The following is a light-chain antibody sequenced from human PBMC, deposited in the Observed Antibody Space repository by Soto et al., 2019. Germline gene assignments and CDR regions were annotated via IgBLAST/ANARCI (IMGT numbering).Light chain of an antibody. CDR3: QQYNGYRWT. Sequence: DIQMTQSPSSLSASVGDRVTITCRAGQGISNFLAWYQQKPGEVPELLIYKTSSLESGVPSRFSGSGSGTEFTLTISSLQPDDFATYYCQQYNGYRWTFGQGTKVDIK. CDR1: QGISNF. V-gene: IGKV1-5*03. J-gene: IGKJ1*01. CDR2: KTS.